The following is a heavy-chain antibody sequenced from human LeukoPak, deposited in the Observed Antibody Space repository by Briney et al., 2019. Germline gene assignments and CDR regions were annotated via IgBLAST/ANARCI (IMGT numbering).Heavy chain of an antibody. CDR1: GGSISSYY. Sequence: SETLSLTCTVSGGSISSYYWSWIRRPPGKGLEWIGYIYYSGSTNYNPSLKSRVTISVDTSKNQFSLKLSSVTAADTAVYYCARDIRWYLDYWGQGTLVTVSS. CDR2: IYYSGST. V-gene: IGHV4-59*12. J-gene: IGHJ4*02. D-gene: IGHD6-13*01. CDR3: ARDIRWYLDY.